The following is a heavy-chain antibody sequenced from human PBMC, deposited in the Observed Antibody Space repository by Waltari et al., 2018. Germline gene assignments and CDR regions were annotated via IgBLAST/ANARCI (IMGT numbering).Heavy chain of an antibody. Sequence: EVQLLESGGGLVQPGGSLRLSCAASGFTFSSYAMSGVRQAPGKGLEWVSAISGSGGITYYADSVKGRFTISRDNSKNTLYLQMNSLRAEDTAVYYCANPGLYNWNYVDYWGQGTLVIVSS. D-gene: IGHD1-20*01. V-gene: IGHV3-23*01. CDR2: ISGSGGIT. CDR3: ANPGLYNWNYVDY. J-gene: IGHJ4*02. CDR1: GFTFSSYA.